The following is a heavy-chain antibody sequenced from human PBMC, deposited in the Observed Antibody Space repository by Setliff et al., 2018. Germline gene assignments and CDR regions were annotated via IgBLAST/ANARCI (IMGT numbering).Heavy chain of an antibody. J-gene: IGHJ4*02. CDR2: IRNKTDGGTT. D-gene: IGHD4-17*01. V-gene: IGHV3-15*01. CDR3: AKGYGEYKIYFDY. CDR1: GFTFSAHY. Sequence: PGGSLRLSCAASGFTFSAHYMDWLRQAPGRGLEWVGRIRNKTDGGTTDFAAPVKGRFTISRDDSKNTLYLQMNSLRAEDTAVYYCAKGYGEYKIYFDYWGQRTLVTVSS.